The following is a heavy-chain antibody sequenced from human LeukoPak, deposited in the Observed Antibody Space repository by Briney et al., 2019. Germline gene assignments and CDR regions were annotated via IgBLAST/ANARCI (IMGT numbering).Heavy chain of an antibody. D-gene: IGHD3-16*01. CDR3: AKGGGGRLIYYYYMDV. CDR1: GFTFDDYA. V-gene: IGHV3-9*03. Sequence: GGSLRLSCAVSGFTFDDYAMHWVRHAPGKGLEWVSGITWNSDNIEYADSVKGRFTISRDNAKNSLYLQMNSLRAEDMALYYCAKGGGGRLIYYYYMDVWGKGTTVTVSS. CDR2: ITWNSDNI. J-gene: IGHJ6*03.